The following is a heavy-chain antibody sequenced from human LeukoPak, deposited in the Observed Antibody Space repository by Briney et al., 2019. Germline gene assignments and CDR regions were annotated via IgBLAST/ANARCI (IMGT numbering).Heavy chain of an antibody. CDR2: IYHSGST. CDR3: ARGRAYGSGSYYYYYYGMDV. V-gene: IGHV4-30-2*01. D-gene: IGHD3-10*01. J-gene: IGHJ6*02. CDR1: GGSISSGGYS. Sequence: DPSETLSLTCAVSGGSISSGGYSWSWIRQPPGKGLEWIGYIYHSGSTYYNPSLKSRVTISVDRSKNQFSLKLSSVTAADTAVYYCARGRAYGSGSYYYYYYGMDVWGQGTTVTVSS.